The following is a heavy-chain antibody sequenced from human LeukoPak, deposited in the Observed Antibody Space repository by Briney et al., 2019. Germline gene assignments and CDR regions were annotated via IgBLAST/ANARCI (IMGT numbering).Heavy chain of an antibody. D-gene: IGHD2-2*01. CDR1: GFTFSNAW. J-gene: IGHJ3*02. CDR3: TTVKRHCSSTSCYGYAFDI. V-gene: IGHV3-15*01. Sequence: GGSLRLYCAASGFTFSNAWMSWVRQAPGKGLEWVGRIKSKTDGGTTDYAAPVKGRFTISRDDSKNTLYLQMNSLKTEDTAVYYCTTVKRHCSSTSCYGYAFDIWGQGTMVTVSS. CDR2: IKSKTDGGTT.